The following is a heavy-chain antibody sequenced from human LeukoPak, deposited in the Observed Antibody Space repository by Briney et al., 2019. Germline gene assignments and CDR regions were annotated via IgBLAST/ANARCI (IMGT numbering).Heavy chain of an antibody. D-gene: IGHD6-19*01. CDR3: AKDNRRHYTSGPNPDSLH. CDR2: ISWNSGSI. Sequence: GGSLRLSCAGSGFIFYNYAMHWVRQPPWKGLEWVSGISWNSGSIDYADSVKGRFTISRDNAKNSLYLQMNSLRVEDTAFYYCAKDNRRHYTSGPNPDSLHWGQGALVTVSS. CDR1: GFIFYNYA. J-gene: IGHJ4*02. V-gene: IGHV3-9*01.